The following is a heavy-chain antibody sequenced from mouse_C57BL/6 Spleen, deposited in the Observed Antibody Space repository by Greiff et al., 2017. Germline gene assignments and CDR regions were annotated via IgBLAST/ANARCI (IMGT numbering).Heavy chain of an antibody. Sequence: QVQLQQSGPELVKPGASVKISCKASGYAFSSSWMNWVKQRPGKGLEWIGRIYPGAGDTNYNGKFKCKATLTADKSSCTAYMQLSSLTSEHSAVYICARPHSNYEYFDVWGTETTVTVSS. D-gene: IGHD2-5*01. J-gene: IGHJ1*03. CDR3: ARPHSNYEYFDV. V-gene: IGHV1-82*01. CDR2: IYPGAGDT. CDR1: GYAFSSSW.